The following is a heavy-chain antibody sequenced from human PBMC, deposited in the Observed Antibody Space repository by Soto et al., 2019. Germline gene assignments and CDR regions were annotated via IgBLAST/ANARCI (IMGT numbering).Heavy chain of an antibody. CDR2: IYYSGST. V-gene: IGHV4-59*08. J-gene: IGHJ3*02. D-gene: IGHD5-12*01. CDR1: GGSISSYY. Sequence: SETLSLTCTVSGGSISSYYWSWIRQPPGKGLEWIGYIYYSGSTNYNPSLKSRVTISVDTSKNQFSLKLSSVTAADTAVYYCARRGGYEPDAFDIWGRGTMVTVSS. CDR3: ARRGGYEPDAFDI.